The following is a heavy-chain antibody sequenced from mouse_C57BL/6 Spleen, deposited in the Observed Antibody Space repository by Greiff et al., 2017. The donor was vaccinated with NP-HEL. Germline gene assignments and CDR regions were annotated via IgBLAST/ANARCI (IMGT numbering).Heavy chain of an antibody. V-gene: IGHV1-42*01. CDR2: INPSTGGT. CDR3: ARSIITTVVAKGYFDV. CDR1: GYSFTGYY. Sequence: VQLQPSGPELVKPGASVKISCKASGYSFTGYYMNWVKQSPEKSLEWIGEINPSTGGTTYIQKLNSKATLTVDKSSSTAYMQLKSLTSEDSAVYYCARSIITTVVAKGYFDVWGTGTTVTVSS. J-gene: IGHJ1*03. D-gene: IGHD1-1*01.